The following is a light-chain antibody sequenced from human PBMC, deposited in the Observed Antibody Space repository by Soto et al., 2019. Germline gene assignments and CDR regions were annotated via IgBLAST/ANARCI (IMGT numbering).Light chain of an antibody. CDR1: SSDVGSYNL. Sequence: QSALTQPASVSGSPGQSITISCTGTSSDVGSYNLVSWYQQHPGKAPKLMIYEVSKRPSGVSNRFSGSKSGNTGSLTISGLQAEDEADYYCCSYAGSSYVFGTGTKLTVL. J-gene: IGLJ1*01. CDR2: EVS. CDR3: CSYAGSSYV. V-gene: IGLV2-23*02.